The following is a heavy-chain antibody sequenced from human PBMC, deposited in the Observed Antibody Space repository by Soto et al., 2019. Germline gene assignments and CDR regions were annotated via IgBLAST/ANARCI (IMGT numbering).Heavy chain of an antibody. J-gene: IGHJ3*02. Sequence: AGGSLRLSCAASGFTFSGFWMHWVRQTPGKGLMWVAHIKSDGSDTTYADSVKGRFTIARDNPKNTLYLQMNSLRAEDTAVYYCARDITRITMVVVVSGGAFDIWGQGTMVTVSS. CDR2: IKSDGSDT. V-gene: IGHV3-74*01. D-gene: IGHD3-22*01. CDR1: GFTFSGFW. CDR3: ARDITRITMVVVVSGGAFDI.